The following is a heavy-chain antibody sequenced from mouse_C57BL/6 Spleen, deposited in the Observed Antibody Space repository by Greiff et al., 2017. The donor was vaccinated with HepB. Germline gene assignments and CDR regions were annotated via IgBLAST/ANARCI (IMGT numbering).Heavy chain of an antibody. CDR1: GYTFTSYT. D-gene: IGHD1-2*01. CDR2: INPRGGYT. CDR3: ARAGTASMDY. J-gene: IGHJ4*01. V-gene: IGHV1-4*01. Sequence: QVQLQQSGAELARPGASVKMSCKASGYTFTSYTMHWVKQRPGQGLEWIGYINPRGGYTKYNQKFKDKATLTADKSSSTAYMQLSSLESEDAAVCDSARAGTASMDYWGQGTSVTVSS.